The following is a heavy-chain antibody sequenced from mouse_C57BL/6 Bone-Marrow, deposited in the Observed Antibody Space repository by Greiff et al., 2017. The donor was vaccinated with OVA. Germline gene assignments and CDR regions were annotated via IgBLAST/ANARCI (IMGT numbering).Heavy chain of an antibody. CDR3: ARSKGLPRGDY. CDR1: GYAFTNYL. J-gene: IGHJ2*01. D-gene: IGHD2-2*01. CDR2: INPGSGGT. Sequence: VQLQQSGAELVRPGTSVKVSCKASGYAFTNYLIEWVKQRPGQGLEWIGVINPGSGGTNYNEKFKGKATLTADKSSSTAYMQLSSLTSEDSAVYFWARSKGLPRGDYWGQGTTLTVSS. V-gene: IGHV1-54*01.